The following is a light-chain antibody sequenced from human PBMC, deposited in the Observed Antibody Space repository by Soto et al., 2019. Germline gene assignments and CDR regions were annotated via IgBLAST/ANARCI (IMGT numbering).Light chain of an antibody. CDR2: DND. J-gene: IGLJ2*01. Sequence: QSVLTQPPSVSAAPGQKVTISCSEIDSNIGENCVPWYQQFPGTAPELIIYDNDKRPSGIPDRFSASKSGTSATLRITGLRTGDEADYYCGTWDTSLSAVVIGGGTKVTVL. CDR1: DSNIGENC. V-gene: IGLV1-51*01. CDR3: GTWDTSLSAVV.